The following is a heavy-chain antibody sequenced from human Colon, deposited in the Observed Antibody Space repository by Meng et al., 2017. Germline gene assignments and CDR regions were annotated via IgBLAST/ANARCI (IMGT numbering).Heavy chain of an antibody. CDR2: IYYSGST. Sequence: QVLLQESGPGLVQPSQTLSLTCSVSGASVSSGPYYWSWIRQHPGKGLEWIGYIYYSGSTYYNPSLKSRVIISVDSSKNQFSLNLTSVTSADTAVYYCATEATSYYFDYWGQGALVTVSS. CDR1: GASVSSGPYY. V-gene: IGHV4-31*03. CDR3: ATEATSYYFDY. J-gene: IGHJ4*02.